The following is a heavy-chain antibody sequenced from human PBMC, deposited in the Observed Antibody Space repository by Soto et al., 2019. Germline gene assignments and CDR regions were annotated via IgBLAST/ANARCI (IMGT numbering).Heavy chain of an antibody. D-gene: IGHD1-26*01. CDR2: ISYDGSNK. V-gene: IGHV3-30-3*01. CDR3: ARDPTKGSFDP. CDR1: GFTFSSYA. J-gene: IGHJ5*02. Sequence: PGGSLRLSCSASGFTFSSYAMHWVRQAPGKGLEWVAVISYDGSNKYYADSVKGRFTISRDNSKNTLYLQMNSLRAEDTAVYYCARDPTKGSFDPWGQGTLVTVSS.